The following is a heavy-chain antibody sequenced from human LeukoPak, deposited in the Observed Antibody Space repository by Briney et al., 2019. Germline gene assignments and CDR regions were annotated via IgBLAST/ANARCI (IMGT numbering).Heavy chain of an antibody. CDR2: INPNSGGT. Sequence: ASVKVSCKASGFTFSNSAVQWVRQAPGQGLEWMGWINPNSGGTNYAQKFQGRVTMTRDMSISTAYMELSRLRSDDTAVYYCARGVVGASSPLDYWGQGTLVTVSS. CDR1: GFTFSNSA. D-gene: IGHD1-26*01. V-gene: IGHV1-2*02. J-gene: IGHJ4*02. CDR3: ARGVVGASSPLDY.